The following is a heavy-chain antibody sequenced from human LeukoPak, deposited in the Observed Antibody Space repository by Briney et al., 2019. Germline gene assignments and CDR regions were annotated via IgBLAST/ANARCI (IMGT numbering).Heavy chain of an antibody. V-gene: IGHV3-21*01. J-gene: IGHJ4*02. CDR3: ASLAYGSGSLYKEMSDY. CDR2: ISSSSSYI. CDR1: GFTFSSYS. D-gene: IGHD3-10*01. Sequence: GGSLRLSCAASGFTFSSYSMNWVRQAPGKGLEWVSSISSSSSYIYYADSVKGRFTISRDNAKNSLYLQMNSLRAEDTAVYYCASLAYGSGSLYKEMSDYWGQGTLVTVSS.